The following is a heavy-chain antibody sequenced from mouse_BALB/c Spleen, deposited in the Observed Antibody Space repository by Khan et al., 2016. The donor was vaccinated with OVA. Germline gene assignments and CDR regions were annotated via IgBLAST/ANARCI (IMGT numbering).Heavy chain of an antibody. D-gene: IGHD1-1*01. J-gene: IGHJ4*01. CDR2: IYPGDGST. CDR3: AREGLRGVGMDY. Sequence: QVQLQQSGPELVKPGALVKISCKASGYTFTAYDINWVKQRPGQGLEWIGWIYPGDGSTEYNENFKDKATLTADTSSNTAYMQLSSLTSEKSAVYFCAREGLRGVGMDYWGQGTSVSVSS. CDR1: GYTFTAYD. V-gene: IGHV1S56*01.